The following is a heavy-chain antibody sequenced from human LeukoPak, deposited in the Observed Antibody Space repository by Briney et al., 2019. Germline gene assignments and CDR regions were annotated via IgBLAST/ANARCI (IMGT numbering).Heavy chain of an antibody. V-gene: IGHV3-48*03. Sequence: GGSLRLSCAASGFTFSSYEMYWVRQAPGKGLEWVSYISSSGSTIYYADSVKGRFTISRDNAKNSLYLQMNSLRAEDTAVYYCARDTIPAAHNYCYGMDVSGQGTTVTVSS. J-gene: IGHJ6*02. D-gene: IGHD2-2*01. CDR1: GFTFSSYE. CDR3: ARDTIPAAHNYCYGMDV. CDR2: ISSSGSTI.